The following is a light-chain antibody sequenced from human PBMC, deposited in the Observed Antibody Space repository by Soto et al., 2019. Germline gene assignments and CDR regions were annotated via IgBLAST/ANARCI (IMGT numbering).Light chain of an antibody. V-gene: IGKV3-20*01. CDR1: QSVSNNY. CDR2: GAS. J-gene: IGKJ4*02. CDR3: QHYGSSGT. Sequence: EIVLTQSPGTLSLSPGERATLSCRASQSVSNNYLAWYQQKPGQAPRLLIYGASNRATGIPDRFSGSGSGTDFTLTISRLDPDVFALYYRQHYGSSGTFGEGTKVDIK.